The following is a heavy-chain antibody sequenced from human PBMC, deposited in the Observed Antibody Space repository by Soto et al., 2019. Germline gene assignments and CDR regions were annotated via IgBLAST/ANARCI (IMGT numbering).Heavy chain of an antibody. Sequence: ASVKVSGKASGYTFTIYAMHCVVQSPGQRLEWMGWINAGNGNTKYSQKFQGRVTITRDTSASTAYMELSSLRSEDTAVYYCAREDREWEPYYFDYWGQGTLVTVSS. V-gene: IGHV1-3*01. CDR1: GYTFTIYA. CDR2: INAGNGNT. D-gene: IGHD1-26*01. CDR3: AREDREWEPYYFDY. J-gene: IGHJ4*02.